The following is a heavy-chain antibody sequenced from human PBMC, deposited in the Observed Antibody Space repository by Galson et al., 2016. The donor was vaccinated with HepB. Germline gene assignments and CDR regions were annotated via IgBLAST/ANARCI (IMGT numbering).Heavy chain of an antibody. D-gene: IGHD6-19*01. CDR3: AKSASGWTFDI. Sequence: SLRLSCAASGFTFSNYDMSWVRQAPGEGLEWVSAITNSGISTYYADSVKGRFTISRDNSKNPLFLQVNSLRAEDTALYYCAKSASGWTFDIWGQGTVVTVSS. CDR2: ITNSGIST. J-gene: IGHJ3*02. CDR1: GFTFSNYD. V-gene: IGHV3-23*01.